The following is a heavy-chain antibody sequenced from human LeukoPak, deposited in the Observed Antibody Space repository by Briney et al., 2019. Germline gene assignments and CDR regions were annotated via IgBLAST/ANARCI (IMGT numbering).Heavy chain of an antibody. Sequence: GGSLRLSCAASGFIFSTYALHWVRQAPGKGLEWVAAIKYDGSKTHYADSVKGRFTISRDNSKDTLYLQMNSLRADDTAVYYCARDGITPPGIFNFDYWGQGTLVTVSS. CDR2: IKYDGSKT. D-gene: IGHD2-21*01. CDR1: GFIFSTYA. CDR3: ARDGITPPGIFNFDY. V-gene: IGHV3-30-3*01. J-gene: IGHJ4*02.